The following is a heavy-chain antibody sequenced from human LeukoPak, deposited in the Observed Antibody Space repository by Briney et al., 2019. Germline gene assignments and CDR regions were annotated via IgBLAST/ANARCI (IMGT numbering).Heavy chain of an antibody. D-gene: IGHD5-18*01. CDR2: FDPEDGAR. J-gene: IGHJ4*02. CDR1: GDTVTGFS. Sequence: GASVKVSCKVSGDTVTGFSIHWVRQAPGHGLEWMGGFDPEDGARTFAQKFQGRVTMTEGTSTDTAYMDLSSLRSEDTAVYYCATGYTYDYSLYWGQGTLVTVSS. CDR3: ATGYTYDYSLY. V-gene: IGHV1-24*01.